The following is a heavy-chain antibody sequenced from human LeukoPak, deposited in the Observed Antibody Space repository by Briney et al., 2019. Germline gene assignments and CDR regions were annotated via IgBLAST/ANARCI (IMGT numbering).Heavy chain of an antibody. CDR3: ARDGSVSSGYPNY. Sequence: ASVKVSCKASGYTFTSYGISWVRQAPGQGLEWMGWISAYNGNTNYAQKLQGRVTMTIDTSTSTAYMEPRSLRSDDTAVYYCARDGSVSSGYPNYWGQGTLVTVSS. J-gene: IGHJ4*02. CDR1: GYTFTSYG. CDR2: ISAYNGNT. V-gene: IGHV1-18*01. D-gene: IGHD3-22*01.